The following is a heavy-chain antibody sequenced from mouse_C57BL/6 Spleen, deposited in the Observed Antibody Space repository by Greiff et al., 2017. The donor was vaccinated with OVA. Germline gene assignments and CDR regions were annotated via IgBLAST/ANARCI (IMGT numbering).Heavy chain of an antibody. CDR3: ARWYYGSSYFDY. Sequence: GLEWIGRIDPNSGGTKYNEKFKSKATLTVDKPSSTAYMQLSSLTSEDSAVYYCARWYYGSSYFDYWGQGTTLTVSS. V-gene: IGHV1-72*01. D-gene: IGHD1-1*01. J-gene: IGHJ2*01. CDR2: IDPNSGGT.